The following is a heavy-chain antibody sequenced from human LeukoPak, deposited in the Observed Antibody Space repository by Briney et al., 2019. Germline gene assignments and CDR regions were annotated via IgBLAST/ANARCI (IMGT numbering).Heavy chain of an antibody. V-gene: IGHV3-48*04. CDR1: GFSFSRYW. J-gene: IGHJ4*02. Sequence: GGSLRLSCAASGFSFSRYWMHWVRQAPGKGLVWVSYISSSGSTIYYADSVKGRFTISRDNAKNSLYLQMNSLRAEDTAVYYCARVYGDYGGSYFDYWGQGTLVTVSS. D-gene: IGHD4-17*01. CDR3: ARVYGDYGGSYFDY. CDR2: ISSSGSTI.